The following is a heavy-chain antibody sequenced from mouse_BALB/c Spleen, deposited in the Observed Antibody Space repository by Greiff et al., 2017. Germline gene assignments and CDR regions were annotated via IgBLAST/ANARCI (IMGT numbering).Heavy chain of an antibody. CDR2: ISYSGST. D-gene: IGHD2-1*01. CDR1: GYSITSDYA. V-gene: IGHV3-2*02. Sequence: VQLKESGPGLVKPSQSLSLTCTVTGYSITSDYAWNWIRQFPGNKLEWMGYISYSGSTSYNPSLKSRISITRDTSKNQFFLQLNSVTTEDTATYYCARDGNYKGCAYWGQGTLVTVAA. CDR3: ARDGNYKGCAY. J-gene: IGHJ3*01.